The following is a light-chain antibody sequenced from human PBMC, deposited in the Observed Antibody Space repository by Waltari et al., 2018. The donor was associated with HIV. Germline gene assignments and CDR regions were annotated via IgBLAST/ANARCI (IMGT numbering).Light chain of an antibody. CDR3: AAWDDRLNGWV. V-gene: IGLV1-44*01. J-gene: IGLJ3*02. CDR1: SSNIGINT. Sequence: QSVLTQPPSASGTPGQRVTISCSGSSSNIGINTVNWYQHLPGTAPKLLIYSSNHRPAGVPDRFSGSKSGTSASLAISGLQSEDEADYYCAAWDDRLNGWVFGGGTKLTVL. CDR2: SSN.